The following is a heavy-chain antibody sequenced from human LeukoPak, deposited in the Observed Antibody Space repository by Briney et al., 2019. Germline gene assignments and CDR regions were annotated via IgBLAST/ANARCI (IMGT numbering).Heavy chain of an antibody. J-gene: IGHJ5*02. CDR3: ARLAPDYADYWFDP. CDR1: GYDFSTKW. D-gene: IGHD4-17*01. CDR2: IYPTDSIT. V-gene: IGHV5-51*01. Sequence: GESLKISCKTSGYDFSTKWIGWVRQIPGKGLEWMGIIYPTDSITRYSPSFRGQVTISVDTSIGTAYLHWSSLKASDTAIYYCARLAPDYADYWFDPWGQGTLVTVSS.